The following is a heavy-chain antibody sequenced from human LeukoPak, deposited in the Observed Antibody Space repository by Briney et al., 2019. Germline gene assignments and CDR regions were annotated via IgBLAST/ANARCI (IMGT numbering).Heavy chain of an antibody. CDR2: INHSGST. J-gene: IGHJ4*02. Sequence: SETLSLTCAVYGVSFSGYYWSWIRQPPGKGLEWIGEINHSGSTNYNPSLKSRVTISVDTSKNQFSLKLSSVTAADTAVYYCATTLGTMVRGVIKDYWGQGTLVTVSS. CDR3: ATTLGTMVRGVIKDY. V-gene: IGHV4-34*01. CDR1: GVSFSGYY. D-gene: IGHD3-10*01.